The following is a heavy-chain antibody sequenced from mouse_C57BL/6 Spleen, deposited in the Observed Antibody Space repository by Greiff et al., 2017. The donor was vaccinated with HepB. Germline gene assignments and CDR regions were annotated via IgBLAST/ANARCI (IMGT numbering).Heavy chain of an antibody. D-gene: IGHD2-4*01. V-gene: IGHV1-19*01. Sequence: EVKLVESGPVLVKPGASVKMSCKASGYTFTDYYMNWVKQSHGKSLEWIGVINPYNGGTSYNQKFKGKATLTVDKSSSTAYMELNSLTSEDSAVYYCARMGPYDYDGSFDYWGQGTTLTVSS. CDR2: INPYNGGT. CDR1: GYTFTDYY. CDR3: ARMGPYDYDGSFDY. J-gene: IGHJ2*01.